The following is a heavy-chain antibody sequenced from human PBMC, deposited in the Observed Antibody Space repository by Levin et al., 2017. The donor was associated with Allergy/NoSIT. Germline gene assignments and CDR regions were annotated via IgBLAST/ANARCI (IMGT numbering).Heavy chain of an antibody. D-gene: IGHD4-23*01. J-gene: IGHJ4*02. CDR3: ARENGGPFDF. CDR1: GFTFSTYA. Sequence: GGSLRLSCAASGFTFSTYAMHWVSQAPGQGLECVSAINNKGDDTYYADSVKGRFTISRDNSRNTLYLQMGSLRPEDMAVYYCARENGGPFDFWGQGTLVTVSS. CDR2: INNKGDDT. V-gene: IGHV3-64*02.